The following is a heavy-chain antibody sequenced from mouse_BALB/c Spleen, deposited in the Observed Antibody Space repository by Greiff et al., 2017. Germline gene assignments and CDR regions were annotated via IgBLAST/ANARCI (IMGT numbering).Heavy chain of an antibody. CDR2: ISSGGST. Sequence: EVQVVESGGGLVKPGGSLKLSCAASGFTFSSYAMSWVRQTPEKRLEWVASISSGGSTYYPDSVKGRFTIFRENARNILYLQMSSLRSADTAMYYYARAADVPSYAMDYWGQGTSVTVSS. CDR1: GFTFSSYA. J-gene: IGHJ4*01. V-gene: IGHV5-6-5*01. CDR3: ARAADVPSYAMDY.